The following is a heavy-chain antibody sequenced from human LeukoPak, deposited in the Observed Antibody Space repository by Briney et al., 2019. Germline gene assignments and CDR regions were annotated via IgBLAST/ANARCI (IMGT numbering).Heavy chain of an antibody. CDR1: GGTFSSYA. CDR3: ARVAAVSEMATKAPNYYFDY. J-gene: IGHJ4*02. Sequence: GASVKVSCKASGGTFSSYAISWVRQAPGQGLEWMGRIIPILGIANYAQKFQGRVTITADKSTSTAYMELSSLRSEDTAVYYCARVAAVSEMATKAPNYYFDYWGQGTLVTVSS. V-gene: IGHV1-69*04. CDR2: IIPILGIA. D-gene: IGHD5-24*01.